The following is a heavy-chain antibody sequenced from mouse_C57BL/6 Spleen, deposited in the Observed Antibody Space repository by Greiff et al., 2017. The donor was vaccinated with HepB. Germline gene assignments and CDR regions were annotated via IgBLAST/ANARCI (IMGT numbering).Heavy chain of an antibody. Sequence: EVKVEESGEGLVKPGGSLKLSCAASGFTFSSYAMSWVRQTPEKRLEWVAYISSGGDYIYYADTVKGRFTISRDNARNTLYLQMSSLKSEDTAMCYCTRDQGTRPHYFDYWGQGTTLTVSS. CDR2: ISSGGDYI. J-gene: IGHJ2*01. D-gene: IGHD3-3*01. CDR1: GFTFSSYA. CDR3: TRDQGTRPHYFDY. V-gene: IGHV5-9-1*02.